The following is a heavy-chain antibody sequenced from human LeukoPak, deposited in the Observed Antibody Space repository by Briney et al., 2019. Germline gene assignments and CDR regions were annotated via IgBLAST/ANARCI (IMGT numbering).Heavy chain of an antibody. Sequence: ASVKVSCKASGYTFTSYGISWVRQARGQGLEWVGWISASNGNTNSAQNLQGRVTMNTDTSRSKAYMKLRSLRSDDTDVYCCARGLTPFDYWGQGTLVIVSS. CDR2: ISASNGNT. V-gene: IGHV1-18*01. CDR1: GYTFTSYG. D-gene: IGHD3-16*01. CDR3: ARGLTPFDY. J-gene: IGHJ4*02.